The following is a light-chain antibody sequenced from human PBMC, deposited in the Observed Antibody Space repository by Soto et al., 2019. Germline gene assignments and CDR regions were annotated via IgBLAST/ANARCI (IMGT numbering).Light chain of an antibody. J-gene: IGLJ2*01. V-gene: IGLV1-51*01. CDR3: GTWDSSLSAVV. CDR1: RSNIGNNY. CDR2: DNN. Sequence: QSVLTQPPSVSEAPGQKVTISCSGSRSNIGNNYVSWYQQLPGTAPKLLIYDNNKRPSGIPDRFSGSKSGTSATLGITGLQTGDEADYYCGTWDSSLSAVVFGGGTKLTVL.